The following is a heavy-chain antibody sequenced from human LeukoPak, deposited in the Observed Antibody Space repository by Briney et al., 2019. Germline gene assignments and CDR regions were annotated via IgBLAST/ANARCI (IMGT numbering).Heavy chain of an antibody. D-gene: IGHD1-26*01. V-gene: IGHV3-30-3*01. CDR2: ISYDGSNK. CDR3: ARDLSGSYDLGFDY. Sequence: PGGSLRLSCAASGFTFSNAWVSWVRQAPGKGLEWVAVISYDGSNKYYADSVKGRFTISRDNSKNTMYLQMNSLRAEDTAVYYCARDLSGSYDLGFDYWGQGTLVTVSS. CDR1: GFTFSNAW. J-gene: IGHJ4*02.